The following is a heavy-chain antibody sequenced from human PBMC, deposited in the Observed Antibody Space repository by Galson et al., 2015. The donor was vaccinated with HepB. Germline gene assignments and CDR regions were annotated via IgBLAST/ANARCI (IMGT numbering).Heavy chain of an antibody. D-gene: IGHD3-3*01. Sequence: SVKVSCKASGGTFSSYAISWVRQAPGQGLEWMGGIIPIFGTANYAQKFQGRVTITADESTSTAYMELSSLRSEDTAVYYCARRPYDYDFWSGKYYYYGMDVWGQGTTVTVSS. J-gene: IGHJ6*02. CDR3: ARRPYDYDFWSGKYYYYGMDV. CDR1: GGTFSSYA. V-gene: IGHV1-69*13. CDR2: IIPIFGTA.